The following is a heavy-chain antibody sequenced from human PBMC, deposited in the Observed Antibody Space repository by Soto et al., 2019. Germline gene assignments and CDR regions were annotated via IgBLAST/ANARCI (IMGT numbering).Heavy chain of an antibody. V-gene: IGHV1-58*01. CDR2: IVVGSGNT. CDR1: GFTFTNSA. J-gene: IGHJ5*02. Sequence: QMQLVQSGPEVKKPGTSVKVSCKASGFTFTNSAVQWVRQARGQRLEWIGWIVVGSGNTNYAQKFQERVTITRDMSTDTAYMELDSLRSEDTAVYYCATLLTSGWYPNWFDPWGRGTLIIVSS. D-gene: IGHD6-19*01. CDR3: ATLLTSGWYPNWFDP.